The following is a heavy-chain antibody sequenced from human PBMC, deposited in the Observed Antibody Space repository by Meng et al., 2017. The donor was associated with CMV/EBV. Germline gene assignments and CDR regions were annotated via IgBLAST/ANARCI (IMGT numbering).Heavy chain of an antibody. CDR1: GFNFSSYE. CDR3: ARDAVLRFLEWPHGEYYFDY. CDR2: ISSSGSTI. Sequence: GGSLRLSCAASGFNFSSYEMNWVRQAPGKGLEWVSYISSSGSTIYYADSVKGRFTISRDNAKNSLYLQMNSLRAEDTAVYYCARDAVLRFLEWPHGEYYFDYWGQGTLVTVSS. V-gene: IGHV3-48*03. J-gene: IGHJ4*02. D-gene: IGHD3-3*01.